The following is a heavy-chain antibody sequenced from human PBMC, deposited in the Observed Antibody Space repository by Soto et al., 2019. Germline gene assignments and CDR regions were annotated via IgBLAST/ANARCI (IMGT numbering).Heavy chain of an antibody. CDR2: IYHSGST. CDR1: GGSISSGGYS. D-gene: IGHD3-10*01. J-gene: IGHJ5*02. V-gene: IGHV4-30-2*01. Sequence: SETLSLTCAVSGGSISSGGYSWSWIRQPPGKGLEWIGYIYHSGSTYYNPSLKSRVAISVDRSKNQFSLKLSSVTAADTAVYYCARLLWFGELSPSEYNWFDPWGQGTLVTVSS. CDR3: ARLLWFGELSPSEYNWFDP.